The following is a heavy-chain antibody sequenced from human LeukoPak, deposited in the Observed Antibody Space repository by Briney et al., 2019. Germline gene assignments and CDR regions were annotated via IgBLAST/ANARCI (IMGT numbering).Heavy chain of an antibody. V-gene: IGHV3-21*01. J-gene: IGHJ4*02. CDR3: ARDWASVDY. CDR2: ISSGSVYI. D-gene: IGHD3-16*01. Sequence: GGSLRLSCAASGFTLSSYSMNWVRQAPGKGLEWASSISSGSVYIYYADSVKGRFTISRDDAKNSLYLQMNSLRAEDTAVYYCARDWASVDYWGQGTLVTVSS. CDR1: GFTLSSYS.